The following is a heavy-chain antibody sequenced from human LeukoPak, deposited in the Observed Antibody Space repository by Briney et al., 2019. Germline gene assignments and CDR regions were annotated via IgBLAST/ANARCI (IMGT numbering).Heavy chain of an antibody. J-gene: IGHJ4*02. CDR2: ISDDGSNK. CDR1: GFTFSSDG. CDR3: AKDIGTAMVHYFDY. D-gene: IGHD5-18*01. Sequence: GGSLRLSCAASGFTFSSDGMHWVRQAPGKGLEWVAVISDDGSNKYYADSVKGRFTISRGNSKNTLYLQMNSLRAEDTAVYYCAKDIGTAMVHYFDYWGQGTLVTVSS. V-gene: IGHV3-30*18.